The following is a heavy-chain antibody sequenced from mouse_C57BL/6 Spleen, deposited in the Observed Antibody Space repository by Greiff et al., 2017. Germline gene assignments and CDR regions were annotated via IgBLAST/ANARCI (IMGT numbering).Heavy chain of an antibody. CDR1: GYTFTDYY. CDR3: ARSGDYYSNYGAMDY. Sequence: VQLQQSGAELVKPGASVKISCKASGYTFTDYYINWVKQRPGQGLEWIGKIGPGSGSTYYNEKFKGKATLTADKSSSTAYMQLSSLTSEDSAVYFGARSGDYYSNYGAMDYWGQGTSVTVSS. D-gene: IGHD2-5*01. CDR2: IGPGSGST. J-gene: IGHJ4*01. V-gene: IGHV1-77*01.